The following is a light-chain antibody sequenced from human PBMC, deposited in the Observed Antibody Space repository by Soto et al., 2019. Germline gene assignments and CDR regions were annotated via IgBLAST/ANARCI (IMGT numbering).Light chain of an antibody. CDR2: GAS. Sequence: VITQSPATLSVSPGERVTLSCRSSHSVGDNLAWFQQKPGQGPRLLIYGASTRATGIPVRFSGSGSETDFTLTISSLRSEDSAVYLCQQYNNWPITFGQGTRLE. V-gene: IGKV3-15*01. CDR3: QQYNNWPIT. J-gene: IGKJ5*01. CDR1: HSVGDN.